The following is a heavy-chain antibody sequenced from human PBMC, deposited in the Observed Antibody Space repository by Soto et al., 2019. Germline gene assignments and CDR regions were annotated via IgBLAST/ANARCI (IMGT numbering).Heavy chain of an antibody. CDR1: GGSFSGYF. Sequence: LSLTCGVYGGSFSGYFMSWIRQAPGKGLEWVSFISGSSDNIKYAASVKGRFTISRDNAKNSLYLQMNSLRADDTAVYYCVRDSARIVVVPRVDGDDWLDPWGQGTLVTVSS. J-gene: IGHJ5*02. D-gene: IGHD2-2*01. V-gene: IGHV3-11*06. CDR3: VRDSARIVVVPRVDGDDWLDP. CDR2: ISGSSDNI.